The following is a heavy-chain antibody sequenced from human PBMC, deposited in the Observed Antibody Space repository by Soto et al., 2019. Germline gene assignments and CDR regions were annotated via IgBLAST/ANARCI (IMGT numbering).Heavy chain of an antibody. V-gene: IGHV4-31*03. CDR2: IFYSGST. Sequence: QVQLQESGPGLVKPSQTLSLTCTVSGGSISSGGYYWSWIRQHPGKGLEWIGYIFYSGSTFYNPSLKSRIDISVDTSKNQFSLKLSSVTAADTAVYYCARAPGDYFDYWGQGTLVTVSS. CDR3: ARAPGDYFDY. J-gene: IGHJ4*02. CDR1: GGSISSGGYY.